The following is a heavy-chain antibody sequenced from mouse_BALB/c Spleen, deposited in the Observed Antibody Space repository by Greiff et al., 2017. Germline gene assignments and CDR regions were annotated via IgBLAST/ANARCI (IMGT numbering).Heavy chain of an antibody. Sequence: VQLKESGPELVKPGASVKISCKASGYTFTDYNMHWVKQSHGKSLEWIGYIYPYNGGTGYNQKFKSKATLTVDNSSSTAYMELRSLTSEDSAVYYCAREVNYDPYYFDYWGQGTTLTVSS. CDR3: AREVNYDPYYFDY. CDR1: GYTFTDYN. CDR2: IYPYNGGT. V-gene: IGHV1S29*02. J-gene: IGHJ2*01. D-gene: IGHD2-4*01.